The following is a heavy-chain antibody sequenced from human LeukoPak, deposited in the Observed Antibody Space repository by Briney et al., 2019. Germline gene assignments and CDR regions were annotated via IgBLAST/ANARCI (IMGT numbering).Heavy chain of an antibody. D-gene: IGHD1-26*01. CDR1: GGSISSYY. CDR2: ISDIGSI. Sequence: PSETLSLTCTVSGGSISSYYWSWIRQPPGKGLEWIAYISDIGSINYNPSLKSRVTIPLDTSKNQFSLKLSSVTAADTAVYYCARGSRIEAPQYFRHWGQGTLVTVSS. J-gene: IGHJ1*01. CDR3: ARGSRIEAPQYFRH. V-gene: IGHV4-59*12.